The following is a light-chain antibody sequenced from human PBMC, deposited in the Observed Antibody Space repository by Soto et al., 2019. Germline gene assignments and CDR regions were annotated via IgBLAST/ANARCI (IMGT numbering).Light chain of an antibody. V-gene: IGKV3-11*01. CDR3: QQRSNWPARVA. CDR1: QSVSSY. J-gene: IGKJ1*01. Sequence: EIVLTQSPATLSLSPGERATLSCRASQSVSSYLAWYQQKPGQAPRLLIYDASNRATGIPARFSGSGSGTDFTLPISSLEPEDFAVYYCQQRSNWPARVAFGQGTKVEIK. CDR2: DAS.